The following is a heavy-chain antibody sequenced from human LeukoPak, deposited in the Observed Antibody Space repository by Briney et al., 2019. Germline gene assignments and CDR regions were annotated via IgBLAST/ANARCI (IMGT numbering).Heavy chain of an antibody. V-gene: IGHV3-23*01. CDR2: ISGSGGST. D-gene: IGHD3-3*01. J-gene: IGHJ6*03. Sequence: PGGSLRLSCAASGFTFSSYAMSWVRQAPGKGLEWVSAISGSGGSTYYADSVKGRFTISRDNSKNTLYLQMNSLRAEDTAVYYCAKCYDFWSGYYTGYYYYYMDVWGKGTTVTVSS. CDR1: GFTFSSYA. CDR3: AKCYDFWSGYYTGYYYYYMDV.